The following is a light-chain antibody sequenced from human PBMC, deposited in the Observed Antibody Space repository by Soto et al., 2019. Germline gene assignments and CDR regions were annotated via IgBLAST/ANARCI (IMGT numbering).Light chain of an antibody. Sequence: EIVLTQSPGTPSLSPGEKAALSCRASQSVSNNYLAWYQQKPGQAPRLLIYGASNRATGIPARFSGSGSGTDFTLTISSLEPEDFAVYYCQQRSNWPITFGQGTRLEIK. CDR1: QSVSNNY. J-gene: IGKJ5*01. CDR3: QQRSNWPIT. V-gene: IGKV3-11*01. CDR2: GAS.